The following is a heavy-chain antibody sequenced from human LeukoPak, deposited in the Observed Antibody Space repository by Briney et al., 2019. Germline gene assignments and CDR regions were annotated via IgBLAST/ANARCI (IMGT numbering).Heavy chain of an antibody. D-gene: IGHD2-8*01. V-gene: IGHV1-24*01. Sequence: ASVKVSCKVSGYTLTELSMHWVRQAPGKGLEGMGGFDPEDGETIYAQKFQGRVTMTEDTSTDTAYMELSSLRSEDTAVYYCATAPRIVLMVYAWYFDYWGQGTLVTVSS. J-gene: IGHJ4*02. CDR1: GYTLTELS. CDR3: ATAPRIVLMVYAWYFDY. CDR2: FDPEDGET.